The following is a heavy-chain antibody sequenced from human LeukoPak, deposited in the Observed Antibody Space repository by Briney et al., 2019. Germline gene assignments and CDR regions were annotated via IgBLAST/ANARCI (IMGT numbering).Heavy chain of an antibody. CDR3: ARERPGSASAFDS. CDR2: INEGAGER. D-gene: IGHD6-25*01. J-gene: IGHJ4*02. Sequence: GGSLRLSCVASGFTFNNFWMSWVRQAPGKGVEWVANINEGAGERFYGDSVKGRVTISRDNAKNSLHLQMNSLRAEDTAVYYCARERPGSASAFDSWGQGTLVTVSS. CDR1: GFTFNNFW. V-gene: IGHV3-7*01.